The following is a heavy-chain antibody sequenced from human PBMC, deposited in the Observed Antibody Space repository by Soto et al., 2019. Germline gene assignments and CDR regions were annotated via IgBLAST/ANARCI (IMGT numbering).Heavy chain of an antibody. V-gene: IGHV4-31*03. CDR3: ARALNDIVATIRSFAY. CDR2: IYYSGRT. J-gene: IGHJ4*02. Sequence: QVQLQESGPGLVKPSQTLSLTCTVSGGSISSGGYYWSWIRQHPGKGLEWIGYIYYSGRTYYNPSIKSRVTLSVDTSKNQFSLKLSSVTAADTAVYYCARALNDIVATIRSFAYWGQGTLVTVSS. D-gene: IGHD5-12*01. CDR1: GGSISSGGYY.